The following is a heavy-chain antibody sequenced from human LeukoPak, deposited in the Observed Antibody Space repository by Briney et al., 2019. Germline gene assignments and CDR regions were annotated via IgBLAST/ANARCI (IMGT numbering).Heavy chain of an antibody. CDR3: ANQITMVRGVLNPPFDY. Sequence: PGGSLRLSCAASGFTFSSYEMNWVRQAPGKGLEWVSYISSSGSTIYYADSVKGRFTISRDNAKNSLYLQMNSLRAEDTAVYYCANQITMVRGVLNPPFDYWGQGTLVTVSS. J-gene: IGHJ4*02. D-gene: IGHD3-10*01. CDR2: ISSSGSTI. CDR1: GFTFSSYE. V-gene: IGHV3-48*03.